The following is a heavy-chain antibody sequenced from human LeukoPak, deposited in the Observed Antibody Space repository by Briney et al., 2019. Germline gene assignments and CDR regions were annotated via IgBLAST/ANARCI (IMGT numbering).Heavy chain of an antibody. CDR3: ARENRGSGYDY. J-gene: IGHJ4*02. V-gene: IGHV4-30-2*01. CDR1: GGSISSGGYS. CDR2: IYHSGST. D-gene: IGHD3-22*01. Sequence: PSETLSLTCADSGGSISSGGYSWSWIRQPPGKGLEWIGYIYHSGSTYYNPSLKSRVTISVDRSKNQFSLKLSSVTAADTAVYYCARENRGSGYDYWGQGTLVTVSS.